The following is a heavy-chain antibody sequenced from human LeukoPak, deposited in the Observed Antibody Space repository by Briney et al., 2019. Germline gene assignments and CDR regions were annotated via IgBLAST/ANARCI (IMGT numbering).Heavy chain of an antibody. CDR1: GGSFSGYY. D-gene: IGHD3-10*01. Sequence: SETLSLTCAVYGGSFSGYYWSRIRQPPGKGLEWIGEINHSGSTNYNPSLKSRVTISVDTSKNQFSLKLSSVTAADTAVYYCARGLRRDYYGSGSSYMDVWGQGTTVTVSS. CDR3: ARGLRRDYYGSGSSYMDV. CDR2: INHSGST. J-gene: IGHJ6*02. V-gene: IGHV4-34*01.